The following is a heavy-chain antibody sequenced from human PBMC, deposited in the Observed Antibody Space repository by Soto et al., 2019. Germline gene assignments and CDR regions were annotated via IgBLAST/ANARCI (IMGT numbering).Heavy chain of an antibody. V-gene: IGHV1-69*01. J-gene: IGHJ6*02. Sequence: QVQLVQSGAEVKKPGSSVKVSCKASGGTFSSYAISWVRQAPGQGLEWMGGIIPIFGTANYAQKFQGRVTITADESTRTAYMELSSLKSDDTAVYYCASGSSWYTHYYYYGMDVWGQGTTVTVSS. CDR2: IIPIFGTA. D-gene: IGHD6-13*01. CDR1: GGTFSSYA. CDR3: ASGSSWYTHYYYYGMDV.